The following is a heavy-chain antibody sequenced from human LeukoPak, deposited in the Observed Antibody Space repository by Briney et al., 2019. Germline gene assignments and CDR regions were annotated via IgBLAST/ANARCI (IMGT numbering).Heavy chain of an antibody. CDR1: GFTFSSFG. J-gene: IGHJ4*02. CDR2: ISYDGSNK. V-gene: IGHV3-30*18. CDR3: AKRMGPSIAAADLDY. Sequence: GGSLRLSCAASGFTFSSFGMHWVRQAPGKGLEWVAVISYDGSNKYYADSVKGRFTISRDNSKNTLYLQMNSLRAEDTAVYYCAKRMGPSIAAADLDYWGQGTLVTVSS. D-gene: IGHD6-13*01.